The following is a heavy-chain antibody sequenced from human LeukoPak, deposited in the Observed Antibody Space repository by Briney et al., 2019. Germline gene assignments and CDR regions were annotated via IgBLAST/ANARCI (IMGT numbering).Heavy chain of an antibody. CDR1: GYSFSDHV. CDR2: ISGYKGNT. V-gene: IGHV1-18*01. J-gene: IGHJ4*02. D-gene: IGHD6-13*01. Sequence: ASVKVSCKTSGYSFSDHVISWVRQAPGQGLECMGWISGYKGNTYYAQRVQCRVTMTTDTSTRTAYMELRSLRSADTALYSCARDTGYTTSYYFASWGQGTLVTVSS. CDR3: ARDTGYTTSYYFAS.